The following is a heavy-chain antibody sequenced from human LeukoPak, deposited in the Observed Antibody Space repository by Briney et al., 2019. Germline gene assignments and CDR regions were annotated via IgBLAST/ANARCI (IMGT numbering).Heavy chain of an antibody. Sequence: QSGGSLRLSCAASGLSFSTYAMHWVRQAPGKGLEWVAVISFDGSKKYYTDSVKGRFTISRDNAKNSLYLQMNSLRAEDTAVYYCARDYGEYYYDSSGYYGGLDYWGQGTLVTVSS. J-gene: IGHJ4*02. CDR2: ISFDGSKK. V-gene: IGHV3-30*04. D-gene: IGHD3-22*01. CDR3: ARDYGEYYYDSSGYYGGLDY. CDR1: GLSFSTYA.